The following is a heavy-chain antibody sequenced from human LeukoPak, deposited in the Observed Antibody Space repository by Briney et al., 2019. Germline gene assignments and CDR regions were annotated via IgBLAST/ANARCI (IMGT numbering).Heavy chain of an antibody. CDR1: GFTFSSYA. CDR2: ISGSGGST. D-gene: IGHD3-22*01. J-gene: IGHJ4*02. CDR3: AKDTKPYYYDSSGYYTPPYFDH. V-gene: IGHV3-23*01. Sequence: QAGGSRRLSCASSGFTFSSYAMSWVRQTPGKGLEWVSAISGSGGSTYNADSVKGRFTISRDNSKNMVYLQMNSLRAEDTAVYYCAKDTKPYYYDSSGYYTPPYFDHWGQGTLVTVSS.